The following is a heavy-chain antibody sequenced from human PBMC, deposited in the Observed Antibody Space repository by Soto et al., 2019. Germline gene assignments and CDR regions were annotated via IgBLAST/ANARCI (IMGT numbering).Heavy chain of an antibody. V-gene: IGHV1-69*12. D-gene: IGHD3-22*01. CDR1: GGTFGSYA. J-gene: IGHJ5*02. CDR2: IIPIFSTP. CDR3: ARPIQYYFDTSAQSAWFDP. Sequence: QVQLVQSGAEVKKPGSSVKVSCKTSGGTFGSYAISWVRQAPGQGLEWMGGIIPIFSTPNYAQKFQGRVPITEDESTSTAYMELSSLRSEDTAVYYCARPIQYYFDTSAQSAWFDPWGQGTLVTVSS.